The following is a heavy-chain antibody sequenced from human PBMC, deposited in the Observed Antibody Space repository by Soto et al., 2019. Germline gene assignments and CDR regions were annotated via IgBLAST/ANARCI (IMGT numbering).Heavy chain of an antibody. CDR2: IWHDGSRT. J-gene: IGHJ4*02. CDR3: ARDPATWSGTRYYFDY. Sequence: PGSPLCLSCATCSSPIIGIGIGCFREVPGKGLEWVAVIWHDGSRTYYADSVRGRFTISKDTPKNTLDLQMNNLRVEDTAIYYCARDPATWSGTRYYFDYWGQGT. D-gene: IGHD3-10*01. V-gene: IGHV3-33*01. CDR1: SSPIIGIG.